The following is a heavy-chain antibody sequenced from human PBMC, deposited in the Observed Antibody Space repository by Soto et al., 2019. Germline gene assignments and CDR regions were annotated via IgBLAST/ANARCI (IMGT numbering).Heavy chain of an antibody. CDR1: GGSISSSNW. Sequence: PSETLSLTCTVSGGSISSSNWWTWVRQAPGKGLEWIGETYHVGIPSYNPSLKGRVSISVDTSKNQFSLNLSSVTAADTAVHYCARSGGLQHIDYWGQGTLVTVSS. CDR2: TYHVGIP. V-gene: IGHV4-4*02. D-gene: IGHD4-4*01. CDR3: ARSGGLQHIDY. J-gene: IGHJ4*02.